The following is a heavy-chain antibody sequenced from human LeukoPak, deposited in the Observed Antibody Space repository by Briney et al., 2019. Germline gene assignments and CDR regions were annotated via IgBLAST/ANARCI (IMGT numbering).Heavy chain of an antibody. Sequence: PGGSLRLSCAASGFTFSSYAMSWVRQAPGKGLEWVSAISGSGGSTYYADSVKGRFTISRDNSKNTLYLQMNSLRAEDTAVYYCARESSDLGSYCYYMDVWGKGTTVTVSS. D-gene: IGHD6-6*01. CDR1: GFTFSSYA. V-gene: IGHV3-23*01. CDR2: ISGSGGST. CDR3: ARESSDLGSYCYYMDV. J-gene: IGHJ6*03.